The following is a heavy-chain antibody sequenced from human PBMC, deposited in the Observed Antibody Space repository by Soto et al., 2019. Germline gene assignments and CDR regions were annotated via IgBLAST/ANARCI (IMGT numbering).Heavy chain of an antibody. CDR3: ATKEGFAY. J-gene: IGHJ4*02. CDR2: ISKNGDST. V-gene: IGHV3-64*07. Sequence: EVHLMESGGGLVQPGGSLRLSCAASGFTFSSETMFWVRQAPGKGLEHISAISKNGDSTYYADSVKGRVTISRDNSKNTLYLQMGSLRAEDMAVYYCATKEGFAYWGKGTLVTVSS. CDR1: GFTFSSET.